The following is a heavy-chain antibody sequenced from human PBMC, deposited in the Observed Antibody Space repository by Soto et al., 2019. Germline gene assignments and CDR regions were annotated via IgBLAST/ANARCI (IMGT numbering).Heavy chain of an antibody. V-gene: IGHV3-23*01. J-gene: IGHJ4*02. CDR3: AKRSGYQEAAYLDY. D-gene: IGHD5-12*01. Sequence: PGGSLRLSCAVSRFTFSSDGMNWVRQAPGKGLEWVSSISDDGDSTYYADSVKGRFTISRDNSKNTLYLQMNSLRAEDTAVYYCAKRSGYQEAAYLDYWGQGTLVTVSS. CDR1: RFTFSSDG. CDR2: ISDDGDST.